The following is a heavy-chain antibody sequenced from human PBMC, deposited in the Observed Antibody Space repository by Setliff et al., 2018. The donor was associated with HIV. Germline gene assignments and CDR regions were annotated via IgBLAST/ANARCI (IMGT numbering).Heavy chain of an antibody. CDR2: IYTSGST. CDR1: GGSISSYY. CDR3: ARGPYYDILTGYSYYFDY. Sequence: SETLSLTCTVSGGSISSYYWSWIRQPPGKGLEWIGYIYTSGSTNYNPSLKSRATISVDTSKNQFSLKLSSVTAADTAVYYCARGPYYDILTGYSYYFDYWGQGTLVTVSS. D-gene: IGHD3-9*01. V-gene: IGHV4-4*08. J-gene: IGHJ4*02.